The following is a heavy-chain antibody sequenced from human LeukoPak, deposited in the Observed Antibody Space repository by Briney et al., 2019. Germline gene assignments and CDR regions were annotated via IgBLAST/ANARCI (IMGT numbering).Heavy chain of an antibody. V-gene: IGHV4-59*02. CDR3: AREDGGNYGY. CDR2: IHNSVTT. Sequence: SETLSLTCSVSGGSVSSYYWSWIRQSPGKGLEWIGYIHNSVTTNYNPSLKSRVTISVDTSKNQFSLKLSSVTAADTAVYYCAREDGGNYGYWGQGTLVTVSS. D-gene: IGHD4-23*01. CDR1: GGSVSSYY. J-gene: IGHJ4*02.